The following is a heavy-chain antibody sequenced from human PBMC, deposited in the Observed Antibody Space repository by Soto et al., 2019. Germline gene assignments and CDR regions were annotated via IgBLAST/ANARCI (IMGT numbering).Heavy chain of an antibody. CDR2: IYATGTT. J-gene: IGHJ5*02. CDR3: AGGADSSSPSKGWFDP. D-gene: IGHD6-13*01. V-gene: IGHV4-4*07. Sequence: SETLSLTCTVSGASISGYYWSWIRKSAGKGLEWIGRIYATGTTDYNPSLKSRVMMSVDTSKKQFSLRLRSVTAADTAVYYCAGGADSSSPSKGWFDPWGQGTLVTVSS. CDR1: GASISGYY.